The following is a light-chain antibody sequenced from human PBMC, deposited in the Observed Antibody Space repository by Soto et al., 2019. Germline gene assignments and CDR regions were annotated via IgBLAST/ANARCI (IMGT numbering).Light chain of an antibody. CDR3: IQGTHWPYS. V-gene: IGKV2-30*01. J-gene: IGKJ2*03. CDR2: RVS. CDR1: QSLLYRDGNTY. Sequence: DVVMTQSPLSLPVTLGQPASISCRSSQSLLYRDGNTYLNWFHQRPGQSPRRLFYRVSYRDSGVPDTFSGMDSGTGFTQRISGGEDEDIGVYVGIQGTHWPYSVGQGTKMEIK.